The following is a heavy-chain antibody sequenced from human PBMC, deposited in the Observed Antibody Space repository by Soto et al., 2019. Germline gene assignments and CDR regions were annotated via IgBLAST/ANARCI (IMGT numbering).Heavy chain of an antibody. V-gene: IGHV3-11*01. J-gene: IGHJ4*02. D-gene: IGHD2-8*01. CDR1: GFTFSDYY. CDR3: ASGTNGAFFVY. Sequence: QVQLVESGGGLVKPGGSLRLSCAASGFTFSDYYMSWIRQAPGKGLEWVSYISSRSSTIFYADSVKGRFTISRDNVKNSLYLNMNSLRAADAAVYYCASGTNGAFFVYWGQGILVTVSS. CDR2: ISSRSSTI.